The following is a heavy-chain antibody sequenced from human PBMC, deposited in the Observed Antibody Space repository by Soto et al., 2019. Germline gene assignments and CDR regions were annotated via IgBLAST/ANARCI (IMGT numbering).Heavy chain of an antibody. J-gene: IGHJ4*02. Sequence: QVQLVQSGGGLVKPGGSLRLSCAASGFTFSDYYMSWIRQAPGKGLEWVSYIDNSGTTIKYADSVKGRFTISRDNNKKSLYLQMNSLRAEDTAVYYCARRGYSYGPTGDFWGQGTLVTVSS. CDR1: GFTFSDYY. V-gene: IGHV3-11*01. CDR2: IDNSGTTI. D-gene: IGHD5-18*01. CDR3: ARRGYSYGPTGDF.